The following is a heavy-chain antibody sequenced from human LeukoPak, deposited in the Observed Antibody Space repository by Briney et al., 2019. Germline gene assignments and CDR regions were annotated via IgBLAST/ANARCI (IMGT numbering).Heavy chain of an antibody. Sequence: PSETLSLTCTVSGTSISSISYYWGWIRQPPGKGLEWIGSIYYSGTTYYNPPLKSRVTISVDTSKNQFSLKLSSVTAADTAVYYCARGAPDYYDSSGYSFDYWGQGTLVTVSS. CDR3: ARGAPDYYDSSGYSFDY. V-gene: IGHV4-39*07. CDR2: IYYSGTT. D-gene: IGHD3-22*01. J-gene: IGHJ4*02. CDR1: GTSISSISYY.